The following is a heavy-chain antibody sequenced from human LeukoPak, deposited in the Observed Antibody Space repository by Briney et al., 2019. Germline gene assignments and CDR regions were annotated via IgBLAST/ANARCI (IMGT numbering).Heavy chain of an antibody. J-gene: IGHJ3*02. D-gene: IGHD3-3*01. V-gene: IGHV4-4*07. CDR2: IYTSGST. CDR3: GRKASDVWSEAGSEDAFDI. Sequence: SETLSLTCTVSGCSISSYYWSWIRQPAGKGLEWIGRIYTSGSTNYNPSRKSRVTMSVDTSKNQFSLKLSSVTGADTAVYYCGRKASDVWSEAGSEDAFDIWGQGTMVTVSS. CDR1: GCSISSYY.